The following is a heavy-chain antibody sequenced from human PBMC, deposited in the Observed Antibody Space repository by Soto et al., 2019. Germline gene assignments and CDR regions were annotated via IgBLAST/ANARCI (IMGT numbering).Heavy chain of an antibody. J-gene: IGHJ4*02. V-gene: IGHV3-33*01. Sequence: QVQLVESGGVVVQPGRSLRLSCAASGFTFSSYGMHWVREAPGKGVEWVAVIYYDGSNKYYADSVKGRVTISRDNSKNTLQLQKNSLRAEDTAVYDCARESKDDGSGYYAGLDYWGQGTLVTVPP. D-gene: IGHD3-22*01. CDR3: ARESKDDGSGYYAGLDY. CDR2: IYYDGSNK. CDR1: GFTFSSYG.